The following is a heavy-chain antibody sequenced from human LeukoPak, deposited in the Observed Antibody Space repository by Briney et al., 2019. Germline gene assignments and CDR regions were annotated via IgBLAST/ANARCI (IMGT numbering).Heavy chain of an antibody. CDR1: GGSISSDNYY. Sequence: PSQTLSLTCTVSGGSISSDNYYWTWIRQPAGKGLEWIGHIYTSGTTNYNPSLKSRVTILLDTSKNQFSLKLNSVTAADTAVYSCARGPRYSHGSGKVYFHIWGQGTLVTVSS. J-gene: IGHJ4*02. D-gene: IGHD3-10*01. V-gene: IGHV4-61*09. CDR3: ARGPRYSHGSGKVYFHI. CDR2: IYTSGTT.